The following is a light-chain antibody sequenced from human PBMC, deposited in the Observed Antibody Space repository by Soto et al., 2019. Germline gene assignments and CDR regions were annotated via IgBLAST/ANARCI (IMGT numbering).Light chain of an antibody. CDR3: SSYTGSSLLAVV. V-gene: IGLV2-14*03. Sequence: QSALTQPASVSGSPGQSITISCTGTSSDVGSFQYVSWYQQHPGKAPKLIIYDVSNRPSGVSDRFSGSKSGNTASLTISGLQAEDEADYYCSSYTGSSLLAVVFGGGTKLTVL. CDR1: SSDVGSFQY. J-gene: IGLJ2*01. CDR2: DVS.